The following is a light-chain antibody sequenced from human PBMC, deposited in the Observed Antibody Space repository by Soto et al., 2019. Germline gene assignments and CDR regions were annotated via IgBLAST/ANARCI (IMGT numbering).Light chain of an antibody. CDR1: QSISNW. J-gene: IGKJ1*01. Sequence: IELTQSPSTLTSSVGNVVTITCRASQSISNWLAWYQQKPGTAPKVLIYHASNLQSGVPSRFSGSGSGTEFTLTISSLQPDDSATYYCQQYYICWTFCQVTKVDIK. V-gene: IGKV1-5*01. CDR2: HAS. CDR3: QQYYICWT.